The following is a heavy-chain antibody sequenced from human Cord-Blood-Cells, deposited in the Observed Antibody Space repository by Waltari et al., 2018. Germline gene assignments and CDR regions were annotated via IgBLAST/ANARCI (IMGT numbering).Heavy chain of an antibody. V-gene: IGHV3-30*18. CDR1: GFTFSSYG. J-gene: IGHJ2*01. Sequence: LVESGGGVVQPGRSLRLSCAASGFTFSSYGMHWVRQAPGKGLEWVAVISYDGSNKYYADSVKGRFTISRDNSKNTLYLQMNSLRAEDTAVYYCAKDKNLTFDLWGRGTLVTVSS. CDR2: ISYDGSNK. CDR3: AKDKNLTFDL.